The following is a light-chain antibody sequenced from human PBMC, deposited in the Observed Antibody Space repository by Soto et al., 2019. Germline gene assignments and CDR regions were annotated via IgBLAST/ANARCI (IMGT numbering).Light chain of an antibody. CDR1: QSVSNNY. J-gene: IGKJ5*01. CDR3: QQYGSSQIT. CDR2: GIS. V-gene: IGKV3-20*01. Sequence: EIVLTQSPGTLSLSPGERATLSCRSSQSVSNNYLAWYQQKPGQAPRLLIYGISTRATGIPARFSGSGSGTEFSLTISSLQSEDFAVYYCQQYGSSQITFGQGTRLEIK.